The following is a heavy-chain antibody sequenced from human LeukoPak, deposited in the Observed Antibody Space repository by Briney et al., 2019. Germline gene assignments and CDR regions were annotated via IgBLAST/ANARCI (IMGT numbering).Heavy chain of an antibody. D-gene: IGHD4-17*01. V-gene: IGHV3-66*01. CDR2: IYSGGNT. CDR3: AKARPDYGEPAFDY. CDR1: GFTVSSSY. Sequence: GGSLRLSCAASGFTVSSSYISWVRQAPGKGLEWVSVIYSGGNTYYADSVKGRFTISRDNSRNTLYLQMNSLRAEDTAVYYCAKARPDYGEPAFDYWGQGTLVTVSS. J-gene: IGHJ4*02.